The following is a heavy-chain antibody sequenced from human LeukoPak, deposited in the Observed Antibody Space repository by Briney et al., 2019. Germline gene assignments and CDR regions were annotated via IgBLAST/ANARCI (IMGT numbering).Heavy chain of an antibody. J-gene: IGHJ4*02. CDR1: GGSFSGYY. D-gene: IGHD6-19*01. CDR2: INHSGST. Sequence: SETLSLTCAVYGGSFSGYYWSWIRQPPGKGLEWIGEINHSGSTNYNPSLKSRVTISVDTSKNQFSLKLSSVTAADTAVYYCARDGDIAVAGRYFDYWGQGTLVTVSS. V-gene: IGHV4-34*01. CDR3: ARDGDIAVAGRYFDY.